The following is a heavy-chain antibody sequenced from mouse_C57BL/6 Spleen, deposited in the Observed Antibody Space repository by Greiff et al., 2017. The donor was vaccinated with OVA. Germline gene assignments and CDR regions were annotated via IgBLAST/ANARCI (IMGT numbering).Heavy chain of an antibody. D-gene: IGHD2-4*01. CDR3: VRQWYDYLYAMDY. CDR1: GFSFNTYA. Sequence: EVKLEESGGGLVQPKGSLKLSCAASGFSFNTYAMNWVRQAPGKGLEWVARIRSKSNNYATYYADSVKDRFTISRDDSESMLYLQMNNLKTEDTAMYYCVRQWYDYLYAMDYWGQGTSVTVSS. J-gene: IGHJ4*01. CDR2: IRSKSNNYAT. V-gene: IGHV10-1*01.